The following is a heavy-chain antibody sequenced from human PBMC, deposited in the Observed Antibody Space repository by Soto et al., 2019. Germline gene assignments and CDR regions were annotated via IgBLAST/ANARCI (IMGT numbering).Heavy chain of an antibody. CDR2: IYSGGST. CDR3: ARIPPSDYYYYYYMDV. J-gene: IGHJ6*03. CDR1: GFTVSSNY. Sequence: GGSLILSCAASGFTVSSNYMSWVRQAPGKGLEWVSLIYSGGSTYYADSVKGRFTFSRDNSRNTLYLQMNSLRAEDTAVYYCARIPPSDYYYYYYMDVWGKGTTVTVSS. V-gene: IGHV3-66*01. D-gene: IGHD2-2*02.